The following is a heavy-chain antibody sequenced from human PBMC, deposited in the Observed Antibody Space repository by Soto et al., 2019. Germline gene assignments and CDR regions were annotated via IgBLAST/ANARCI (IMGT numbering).Heavy chain of an antibody. CDR3: ATSLAARRKPYNWLDA. D-gene: IGHD6-6*01. Sequence: QVQVFQSGAEVKKPGSSVRVSCKVSGGTLNSQSITWVRQAPGQGLEWLGGIIPMFGTPTDAQKFRGRVTISADTSTSTVYMVLRSLSSQDTAVYYCATSLAARRKPYNWLDAWGQGTLVTVSS. J-gene: IGHJ5*02. CDR2: IIPMFGTP. V-gene: IGHV1-69*06. CDR1: GGTLNSQS.